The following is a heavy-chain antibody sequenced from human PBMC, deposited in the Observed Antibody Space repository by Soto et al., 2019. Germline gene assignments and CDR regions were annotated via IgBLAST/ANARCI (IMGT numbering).Heavy chain of an antibody. CDR2: INHSGST. CDR1: GGSFSGYY. J-gene: IGHJ4*02. CDR3: ARRRWLAVDY. V-gene: IGHV4-34*01. D-gene: IGHD5-12*01. Sequence: SETLSLTCAVYGGSFSGYYWSWIRQPPGKGLEWIGEINHSGSTNYNPSIKSRVTISVDTSKNQFSLKLSSVTAADTAVYYCARRRWLAVDYWGQGTLVTVSS.